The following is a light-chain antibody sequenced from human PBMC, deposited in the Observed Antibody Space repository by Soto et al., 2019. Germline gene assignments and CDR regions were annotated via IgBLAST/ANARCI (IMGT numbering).Light chain of an antibody. V-gene: IGKV1-39*01. J-gene: IGKJ1*01. Sequence: QMTQSPSPLSASFGDRVTITCRTSQSISSYLNWYQQKPGKAPKRLIYAASSLQSGVPSRFSGSGSGTDFTLTISSLQPEDFATYYCQESYSTPPTLGQGSKV. CDR3: QESYSTPPT. CDR1: QSISSY. CDR2: AAS.